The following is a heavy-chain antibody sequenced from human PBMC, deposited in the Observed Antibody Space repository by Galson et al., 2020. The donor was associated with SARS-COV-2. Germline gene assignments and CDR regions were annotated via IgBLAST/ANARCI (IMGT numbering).Heavy chain of an antibody. CDR2: ISTRSDYI. J-gene: IGHJ4*02. Sequence: GESLKIPCAASGFAFSRYTMNWVRQAPGKGLQWVSSISTRSDYIDYVDSVRGRFTISRDNAKNSLYLQMNSLRDEDTAVYYCARDMRELEGPHGYWGQGTLVTVSS. CDR1: GFAFSRYT. V-gene: IGHV3-21*01. D-gene: IGHD1-26*01. CDR3: ARDMRELEGPHGY.